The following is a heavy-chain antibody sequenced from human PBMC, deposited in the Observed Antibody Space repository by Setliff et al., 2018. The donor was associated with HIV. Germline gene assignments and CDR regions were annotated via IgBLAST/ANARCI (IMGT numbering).Heavy chain of an antibody. J-gene: IGHJ6*03. CDR3: ARGGAYCGGDCSNYYYYMDV. CDR2: IYWSGLT. CDR1: SGSVSRSDYY. V-gene: IGHV4-39*07. Sequence: TSETLSLTCTVSSGSVSRSDYYWGWIRQTPGKGLEWIGSIYWSGLTFYNPSLKSRVTISVDTSKNQFSLRLTSVTAADTAVYYCARGGAYCGGDCSNYYYYMDVWGKGTTVTVSS. D-gene: IGHD2-21*02.